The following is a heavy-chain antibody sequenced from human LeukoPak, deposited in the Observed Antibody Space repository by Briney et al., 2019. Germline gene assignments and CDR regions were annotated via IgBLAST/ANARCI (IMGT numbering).Heavy chain of an antibody. CDR1: GGSFSGYY. CDR2: IYYSGST. J-gene: IGHJ4*02. CDR3: ARESAALIDY. V-gene: IGHV4-31*11. D-gene: IGHD6-6*01. Sequence: PSETLSLTCAVYGGSFSGYYWSWIRQHPGKGLEWIGYIYYSGSTYYNPSLKSRVTISVDTSKNQFSLKLSSVTAADTAVYYCARESAALIDYWGQGTLVTVSS.